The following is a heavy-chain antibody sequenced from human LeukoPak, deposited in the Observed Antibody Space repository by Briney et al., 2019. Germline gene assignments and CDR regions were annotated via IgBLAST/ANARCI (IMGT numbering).Heavy chain of an antibody. J-gene: IGHJ6*03. V-gene: IGHV3-23*01. CDR3: AKNGEPYYYMDV. CDR2: ISGSGSNT. CDR1: GFTFTTYG. Sequence: TGGSLRLSCAASGFTFTTYGMNWVRQAPGKGLEWVSGISGSGSNTYYADSVKGRLTTSRDNSKNTLYLQMNSLRAEDTAVYYCAKNGEPYYYMDVWGKGTTVTVSS. D-gene: IGHD1-14*01.